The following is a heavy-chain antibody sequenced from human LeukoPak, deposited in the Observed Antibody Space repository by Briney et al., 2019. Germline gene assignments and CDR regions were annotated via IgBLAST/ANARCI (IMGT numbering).Heavy chain of an antibody. CDR3: ARHGSIATGAFTY. Sequence: SETLSLTCSVSGGSISRSSYYWGWTRQPPGKGLEWIGSIYYSGSTYYNPSLKSRVTISVDTSRNQFSLRLGSVTAADTAVYYCARHGSIATGAFTYWGQGTLVTVSS. CDR2: IYYSGST. D-gene: IGHD6-13*01. J-gene: IGHJ4*02. CDR1: GGSISRSSYY. V-gene: IGHV4-39*01.